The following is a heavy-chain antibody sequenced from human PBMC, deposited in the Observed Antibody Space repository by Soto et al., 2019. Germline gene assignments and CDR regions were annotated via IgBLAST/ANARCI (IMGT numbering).Heavy chain of an antibody. D-gene: IGHD3-16*01. CDR1: GFSFGAYG. CDR2: VSADGNRQ. CDR3: AKVSVGYVDPNLGLAEAY. J-gene: IGHJ4*02. V-gene: IGHV3-30*18. Sequence: QVQLVESGGGAAQPGTSLTLSCAASGFSFGAYGMHWVRQAPGKGLEWVAVVSADGNRQLYADSVRGRFTISRDNSKNTLHLQMNSLRSDDTAMYYCAKVSVGYVDPNLGLAEAYWGQGARVTVSS.